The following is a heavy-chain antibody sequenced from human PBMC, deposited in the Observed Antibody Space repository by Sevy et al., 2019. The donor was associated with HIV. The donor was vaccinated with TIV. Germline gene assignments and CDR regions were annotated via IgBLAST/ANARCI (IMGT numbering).Heavy chain of an antibody. D-gene: IGHD1-26*01. CDR3: ARYRGGSYWEGFDY. CDR1: GFTFSSYA. J-gene: IGHJ4*02. CDR2: ISYDGSNK. Sequence: GGSLRLSCAASGFTFSSYAMHWVRQAPGKGLEWVAVISYDGSNKYYADSVKGRFIISRDNSKNTLYLQMNSLRAEDTAVYYCARYRGGSYWEGFDYWGQGTLVTVSS. V-gene: IGHV3-30*16.